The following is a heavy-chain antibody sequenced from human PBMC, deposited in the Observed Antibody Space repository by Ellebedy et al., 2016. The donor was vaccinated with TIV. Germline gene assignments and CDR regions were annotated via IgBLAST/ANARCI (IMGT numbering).Heavy chain of an antibody. D-gene: IGHD2-21*01. CDR3: ARAAHFYSYGMDV. J-gene: IGHJ6*02. V-gene: IGHV3-7*01. Sequence: GGSLRLSXAGSGFTLGLSWMTWVRHAPGKGLEWVANIKQDGSEKYYVDSVKGRFTISRDNAKSSLFLQMNSLRAEDTAVYYCARAAHFYSYGMDVWGQGTTVTVSS. CDR1: GFTLGLSW. CDR2: IKQDGSEK.